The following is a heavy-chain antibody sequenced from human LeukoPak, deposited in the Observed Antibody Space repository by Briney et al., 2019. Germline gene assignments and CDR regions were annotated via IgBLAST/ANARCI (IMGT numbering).Heavy chain of an antibody. CDR1: GGTLSSYA. V-gene: IGHV1-69*04. D-gene: IGHD6-13*01. CDR2: IIPILGIA. J-gene: IGHJ4*02. CDR3: ARLSGGYSSSWYVPPYFDY. Sequence: GASVKVSCKASGGTLSSYAISWVRQAPGQGLEWMGRIIPILGIANYAQKFQGRVTITADKSTSTAYMELSSLRSEDTAVYYCARLSGGYSSSWYVPPYFDYWGQGTLVTVSS.